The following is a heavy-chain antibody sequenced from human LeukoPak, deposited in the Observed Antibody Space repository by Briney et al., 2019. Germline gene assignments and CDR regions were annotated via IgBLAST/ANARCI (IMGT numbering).Heavy chain of an antibody. Sequence: PSETLSLTCTVSGGSISSYYWSWIRQPPGKGLEWIGYIYYSGSTNHNPSLKSRVTISVDTSKNQFSLKLSSVTAADTAVYYCARGRGFKFLAAAGISRYFDLWGRGTLVTVSS. V-gene: IGHV4-59*01. D-gene: IGHD6-13*01. J-gene: IGHJ2*01. CDR1: GGSISSYY. CDR3: ARGRGFKFLAAAGISRYFDL. CDR2: IYYSGST.